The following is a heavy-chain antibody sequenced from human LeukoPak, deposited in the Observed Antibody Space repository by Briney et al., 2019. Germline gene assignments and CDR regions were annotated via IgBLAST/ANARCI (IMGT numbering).Heavy chain of an antibody. Sequence: SETLSLTCTVSGGSISSYYWSWIRQPPGKGLEWIGYIYSSGSTNYNPSLKSRVTISVDTSKNQFSLNLASVTAADTAVYYRARTFADFWSGYYRGSNFDYWGQGTLVTVSS. J-gene: IGHJ4*02. CDR1: GGSISSYY. CDR2: IYSSGST. V-gene: IGHV4-59*13. D-gene: IGHD3-3*01. CDR3: ARTFADFWSGYYRGSNFDY.